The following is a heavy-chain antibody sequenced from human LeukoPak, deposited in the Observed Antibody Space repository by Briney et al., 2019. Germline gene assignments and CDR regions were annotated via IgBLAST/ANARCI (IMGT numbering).Heavy chain of an antibody. V-gene: IGHV4-59*01. CDR1: RGSISSYY. J-gene: IGHJ4*02. CDR3: ARSNTVGADLSFDS. CDR2: IYYNGRT. D-gene: IGHD1-26*01. Sequence: SETLSLTCTVSRGSISSYYWSWIRQPPGKGLEWIGYIYYNGRTNYNPSLKSRFTISVDTSRNQFSLKLSSVTAADTAVYYCARSNTVGADLSFDSWGQGTLVTVSS.